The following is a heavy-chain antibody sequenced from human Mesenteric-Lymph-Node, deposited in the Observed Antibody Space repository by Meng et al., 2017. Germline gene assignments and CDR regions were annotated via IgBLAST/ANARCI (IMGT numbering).Heavy chain of an antibody. Sequence: QPQLQESGPGLVKPSETPSLTCTISGVSISSNTHYWGWIRQSPGKGLEWIGSLFYSGSTYYNPSLKSRLTMSVDTSNNQFSLKLSSVTAADTAVYYCGRQYGDYRGTLDYWGQGTLVTVSS. D-gene: IGHD4-17*01. V-gene: IGHV4-39*05. J-gene: IGHJ4*02. CDR1: GVSISSNTHY. CDR2: LFYSGST. CDR3: GRQYGDYRGTLDY.